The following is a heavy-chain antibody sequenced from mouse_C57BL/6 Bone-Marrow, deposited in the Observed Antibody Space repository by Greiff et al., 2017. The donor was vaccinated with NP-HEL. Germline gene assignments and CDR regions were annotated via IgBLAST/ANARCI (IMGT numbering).Heavy chain of an antibody. V-gene: IGHV1-81*01. CDR3: ARGGAAQATF. D-gene: IGHD3-2*02. CDR2: IYPRSGNT. CDR1: GYTFTSYG. Sequence: VQLVESGAELARPGASVKLSCKASGYTFTSYGISWVKQRTGQGLEWIGEIYPRSGNTYYNEKFKGKATLTADKSSSTAYMELRSLTSEDSAVYFCARGGAAQATFGGQGTSVTVSS. J-gene: IGHJ4*01.